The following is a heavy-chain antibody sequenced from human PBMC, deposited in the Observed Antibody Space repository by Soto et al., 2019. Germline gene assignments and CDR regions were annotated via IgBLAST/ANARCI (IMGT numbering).Heavy chain of an antibody. CDR1: GGSFSGYY. CDR3: ARDRGYCSSTSCSEIDGMDV. J-gene: IGHJ6*02. CDR2: ICNSGTT. V-gene: IGHV4-59*01. Sequence: SETLSLTCAVYGGSFSGYYWSWIRQPPGEGLEWIGCICNSGTTNYNPSLKSRVTISVDTSKNQFSLKLSSVTAADTAVYYCARDRGYCSSTSCSEIDGMDVWGQGTTVTVSS. D-gene: IGHD2-2*01.